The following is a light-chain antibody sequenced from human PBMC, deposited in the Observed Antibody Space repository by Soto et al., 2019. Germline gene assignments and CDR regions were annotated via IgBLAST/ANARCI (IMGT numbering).Light chain of an antibody. CDR1: QGISNE. J-gene: IGKJ1*01. CDR3: LQDYTYPWT. V-gene: IGKV1-6*01. CDR2: GAS. Sequence: IQMTQSPSSLSASVGDRATITCRASQGISNELGWYQQRPGKAPKVLIYGASNLQSGVPSRFSGSASGTDFTLTISSLQPEDFATYYCLQDYTYPWTFGQGTKVDIK.